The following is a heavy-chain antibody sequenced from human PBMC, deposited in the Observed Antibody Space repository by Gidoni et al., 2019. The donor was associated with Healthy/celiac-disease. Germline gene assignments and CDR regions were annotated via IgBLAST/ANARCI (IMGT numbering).Heavy chain of an antibody. CDR2: IRSKAYGGTT. Sequence: EVQLVESGGGLVQPGRSLSLSCTASGFTFGDYAMSWFRQAPGKGLEWVGFIRSKAYGGTTEYAASVKGRFTISRDDSKSIAYLQMNSLKTEDTAVYYCTRELGRAYYYYYMDVWGKGTTVTVSS. CDR3: TRELGRAYYYYYMDV. D-gene: IGHD1-26*01. J-gene: IGHJ6*03. CDR1: GFTFGDYA. V-gene: IGHV3-49*03.